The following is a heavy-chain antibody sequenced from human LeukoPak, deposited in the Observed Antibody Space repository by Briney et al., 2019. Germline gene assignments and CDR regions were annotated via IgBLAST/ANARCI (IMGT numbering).Heavy chain of an antibody. CDR1: GYTFTGYY. J-gene: IGHJ4*02. CDR3: ARDRRYSGSYYSPSRDY. V-gene: IGHV1-2*02. D-gene: IGHD1-26*01. CDR2: INPNSGGT. Sequence: GASVKVSCKASGYTFTGYYMHWVRQAPGQGLEWMGWINPNSGGTNYAQKFQGRVTMTRDTSISTAYMELSRLRSDDTAVYYCARDRRYSGSYYSPSRDYWGQGTLVTVSS.